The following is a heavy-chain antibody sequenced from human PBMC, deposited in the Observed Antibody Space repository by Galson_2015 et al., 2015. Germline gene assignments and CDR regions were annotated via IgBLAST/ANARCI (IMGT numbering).Heavy chain of an antibody. Sequence: SVKVSCKASGGTFSSYAISWVRQAPGQGLEWMGGIIPIFGTANYAQKFQGRVTITADESTSTAYMELSSLRSEDTAVYYCARDRGSGRYYYYMDVWGKGTTVTVSS. V-gene: IGHV1-69*13. CDR2: IIPIFGTA. CDR3: ARDRGSGRYYYYMDV. D-gene: IGHD3-10*01. CDR1: GGTFSSYA. J-gene: IGHJ6*03.